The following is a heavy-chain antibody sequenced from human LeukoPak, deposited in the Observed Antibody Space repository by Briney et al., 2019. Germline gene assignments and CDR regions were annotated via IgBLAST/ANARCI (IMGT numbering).Heavy chain of an antibody. CDR3: ARSGPDYDFWSGYLNY. Sequence: PGGSLRLSCAASGFTFDDYAMHWVRQAPGKGLEWVSGISWNSGSIGYADSVKGRFTISRDNAKNSLYLQMNSLRAEDTALYYCARSGPDYDFWSGYLNYWGQGTLVTVSS. D-gene: IGHD3-3*01. V-gene: IGHV3-9*01. CDR1: GFTFDDYA. CDR2: ISWNSGSI. J-gene: IGHJ4*02.